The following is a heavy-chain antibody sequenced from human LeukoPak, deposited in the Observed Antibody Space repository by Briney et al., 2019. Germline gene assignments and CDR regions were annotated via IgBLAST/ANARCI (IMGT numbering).Heavy chain of an antibody. CDR2: IYSGGST. V-gene: IGHV3-66*01. D-gene: IGHD3-9*01. CDR1: GFTVSSNY. J-gene: IGHJ3*02. Sequence: PGGSLRLSCAASGFTVSSNYMSWVRQAPGKGLEWVSVIYSGGSTYYADSVKGRFTISRDNSKNTLYLQMNSLRAEDTAVYYCARGRYYDILAGAFDIWGQGTMVTVSS. CDR3: ARGRYYDILAGAFDI.